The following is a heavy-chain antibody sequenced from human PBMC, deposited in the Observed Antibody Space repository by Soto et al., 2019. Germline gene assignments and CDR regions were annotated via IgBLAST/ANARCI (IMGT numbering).Heavy chain of an antibody. CDR1: GFTFSSYG. V-gene: IGHV3-30*18. J-gene: IGHJ6*02. CDR3: AKDSLHTDFWSGYYRKYYGMDV. CDR2: ISYDGSNK. D-gene: IGHD3-3*01. Sequence: GGSLRLSCAASGFTFSSYGMHWVRQAPGKGLEWVAVISYDGSNKYYADSVKGRFTISRDNSKNTLYVQMNSLRAEDPAVYYCAKDSLHTDFWSGYYRKYYGMDVWGQVTTVTVS.